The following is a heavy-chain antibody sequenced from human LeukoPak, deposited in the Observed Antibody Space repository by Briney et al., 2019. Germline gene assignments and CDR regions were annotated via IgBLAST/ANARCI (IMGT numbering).Heavy chain of an antibody. Sequence: GGSLRLSCAASGFTFSSYWMSWVRQAPGKGLEWVANIKQDGSEKYYVDSVKGRFTISRDSAKNSLYLQMNSLRAEDTAVYYCARDWLAGNPYHAFDLWGKGTMVTVSS. CDR3: ARDWLAGNPYHAFDL. J-gene: IGHJ3*01. D-gene: IGHD3-22*01. V-gene: IGHV3-7*01. CDR2: IKQDGSEK. CDR1: GFTFSSYW.